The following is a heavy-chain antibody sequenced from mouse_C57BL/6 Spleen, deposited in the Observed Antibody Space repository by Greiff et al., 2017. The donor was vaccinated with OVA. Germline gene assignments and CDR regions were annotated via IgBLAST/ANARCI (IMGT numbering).Heavy chain of an antibody. Sequence: EVKLMESGGGLVKPGGSLKLSCAASGFTFSDYGMHWVRQAPEKGLEWVAYISSGSSTIYYADTVKGRFTISRDNAKNTLFLQMTSLRSEDTAMYYGARDYYGSRRGFDYWGQGTTLTVSS. D-gene: IGHD1-1*01. J-gene: IGHJ2*01. CDR2: ISSGSSTI. V-gene: IGHV5-17*01. CDR1: GFTFSDYG. CDR3: ARDYYGSRRGFDY.